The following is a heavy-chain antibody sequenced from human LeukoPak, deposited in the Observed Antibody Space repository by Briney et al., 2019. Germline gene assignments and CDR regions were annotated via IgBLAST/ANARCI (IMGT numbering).Heavy chain of an antibody. CDR1: GFTFSDYY. CDR3: ARTRYDYVWGTPYYYMDV. V-gene: IGHV4-38-2*01. D-gene: IGHD3-16*01. J-gene: IGHJ6*03. Sequence: PGGSLRLSCAASGFTFSDYYMSWIRQPPGKGLEWIGTIYYSGSTFYNPSLKRRGTISVDTSKNQFSLKLSSVTAADTAVYYCARTRYDYVWGTPYYYMDVWGKGTTVTVSS. CDR2: IYYSGST.